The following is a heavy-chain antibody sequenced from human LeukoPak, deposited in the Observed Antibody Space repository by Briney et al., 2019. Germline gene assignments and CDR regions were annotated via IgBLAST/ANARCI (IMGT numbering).Heavy chain of an antibody. Sequence: SETLSLTCTVSGGSISSYYWSWIRRPPGKGLEWIGYVYYSGSTNYNPSLKSRVTISVDTSKNQFSLKLSSVTAADTAVYYCARSADQWLVRVSWFDPWGQGTLVTVSS. CDR1: GGSISSYY. D-gene: IGHD6-19*01. CDR3: ARSADQWLVRVSWFDP. CDR2: VYYSGST. J-gene: IGHJ5*02. V-gene: IGHV4-59*01.